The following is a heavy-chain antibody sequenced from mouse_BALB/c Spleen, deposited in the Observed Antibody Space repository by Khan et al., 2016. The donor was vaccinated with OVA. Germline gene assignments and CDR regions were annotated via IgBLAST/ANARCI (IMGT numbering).Heavy chain of an antibody. V-gene: IGHV2-4-1*01. D-gene: IGHD2-12*01. Sequence: QVQLQQPGPGLVQPSQNLSITCTVSGFSLITYGVHWVRQSPGKGLEWLGVIWSGGGTDYNEAFISRLSISKDNSKSQVFFKMNSLQSDDTAIYYCARNSYRYDFTYWGRGTLVTVSS. CDR2: IWSGGGT. CDR1: GFSLITYG. J-gene: IGHJ3*01. CDR3: ARNSYRYDFTY.